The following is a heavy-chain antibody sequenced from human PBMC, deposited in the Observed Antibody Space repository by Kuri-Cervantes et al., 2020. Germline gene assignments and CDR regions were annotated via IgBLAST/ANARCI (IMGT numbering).Heavy chain of an antibody. Sequence: GESLKISCAASGFTFSSYGMHWVRQAPGKGLEWVAVISYDGSNKYYADSVKGRFTISRDNAKNSLYLQMNSLRAEDTALYYCAKGGYCSSTSCYDEYFQNWGQGTLVTVSS. CDR2: ISYDGSNK. D-gene: IGHD2-2*01. CDR3: AKGGYCSSTSCYDEYFQN. V-gene: IGHV3-33*03. J-gene: IGHJ1*01. CDR1: GFTFSSYG.